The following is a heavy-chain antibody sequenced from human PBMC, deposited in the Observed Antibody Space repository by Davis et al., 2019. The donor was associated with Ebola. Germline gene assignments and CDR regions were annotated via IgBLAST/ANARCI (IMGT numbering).Heavy chain of an antibody. CDR1: GGSISSGGYS. J-gene: IGHJ6*03. Sequence: PSETLSLTCAVSGGSISSGGYSWSWIRQPPGKGLEWIGYIYHSGSTYYNPSLKSRVTISVDRSKNQFSLKLSSVTAADTAVYYCARGSSGCSSTSCYNGGYYYYYMDVWGKGTTVTVSS. D-gene: IGHD2-2*02. V-gene: IGHV4-30-2*01. CDR3: ARGSSGCSSTSCYNGGYYYYYMDV. CDR2: IYHSGST.